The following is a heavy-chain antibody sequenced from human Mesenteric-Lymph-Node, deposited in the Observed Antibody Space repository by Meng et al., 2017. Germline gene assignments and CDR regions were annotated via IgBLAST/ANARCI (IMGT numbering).Heavy chain of an antibody. V-gene: IGHV4-38-2*02. CDR1: GYSISSGYY. CDR3: ARDWYYYDSSGYYSTWGAFDI. CDR2: IYHSGST. J-gene: IGHJ3*02. Sequence: ETLSLICTVSGYSISSGYYWGWIRQPPGKGLEWIGSIYHSGSTYYNPSLKSRVTISVDTSKNQFSLKLSPVTAADTAVYYCARDWYYYDSSGYYSTWGAFDIWGQGTMVTVSS. D-gene: IGHD3-22*01.